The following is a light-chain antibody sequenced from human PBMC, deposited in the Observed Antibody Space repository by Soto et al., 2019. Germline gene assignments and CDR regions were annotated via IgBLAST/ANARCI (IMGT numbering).Light chain of an antibody. CDR2: WAS. V-gene: IGKV4-1*01. CDR1: QSVLYRSNSKNY. CDR3: QQYYNTPLT. Sequence: DIVMTQSPDSLAVSLGERATINCKSSQSVLYRSNSKNYLAWYQXKQGQPPRLXIYWASTRESGVPDRFSGSGSGTDLTITISSLQAEDVDIYYGQQYYNTPLTFGGGTKVDIK. J-gene: IGKJ4*01.